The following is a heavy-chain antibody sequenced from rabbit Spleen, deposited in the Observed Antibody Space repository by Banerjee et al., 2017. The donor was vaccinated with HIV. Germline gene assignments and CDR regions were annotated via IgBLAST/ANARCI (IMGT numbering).Heavy chain of an antibody. J-gene: IGHJ6*01. Sequence: EESGGGLVQPEGSLTLTCKASGIDFSSSYWICWVRQAPGKGLEWIACIYAGSSGSTYYASWAKGRFTISKTSSTTVTLQMTSLTAADTATYFCARDLVAVIGWNFSLWGPGTLVTV. CDR1: GIDFSSSYW. CDR3: ARDLVAVIGWNFSL. D-gene: IGHD1-1*01. CDR2: IYAGSSGST. V-gene: IGHV1S45*01.